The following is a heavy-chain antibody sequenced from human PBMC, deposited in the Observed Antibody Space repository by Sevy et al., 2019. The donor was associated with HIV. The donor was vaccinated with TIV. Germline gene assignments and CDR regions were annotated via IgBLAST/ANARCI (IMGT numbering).Heavy chain of an antibody. D-gene: IGHD6-19*01. Sequence: GGSLRLSCAASGFTFSSYSMNWVRQAPGKGLEWVSSISSSSSYIYYADSVKGRFTISRDNAKNSLYQQMNSLRAEDTAVYYCARERRIAVAGKYFDYWGQGTLVTVSS. J-gene: IGHJ4*02. CDR1: GFTFSSYS. CDR2: ISSSSSYI. CDR3: ARERRIAVAGKYFDY. V-gene: IGHV3-21*01.